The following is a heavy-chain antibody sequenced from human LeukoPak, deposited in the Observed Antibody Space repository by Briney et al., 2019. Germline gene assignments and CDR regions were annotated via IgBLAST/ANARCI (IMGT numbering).Heavy chain of an antibody. D-gene: IGHD1-1*01. J-gene: IGHJ5*02. V-gene: IGHV1-69*05. Sequence: ASVKVSCKASGGTFSSEAFIWVRQAPGQGLEWMGGIIPIFGRPDYAQKFQDIVTITTDESTNTVYMELSSLRSEDTAVYYCARGETILNWFDPWGQGTLVTVSS. CDR1: GGTFSSEA. CDR2: IIPIFGRP. CDR3: ARGETILNWFDP.